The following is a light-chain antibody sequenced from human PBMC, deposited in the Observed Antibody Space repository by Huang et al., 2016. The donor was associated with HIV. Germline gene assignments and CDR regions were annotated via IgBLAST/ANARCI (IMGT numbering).Light chain of an antibody. V-gene: IGKV4-1*01. CDR3: QQYHTIPYT. J-gene: IGKJ2*01. CDR2: WAS. Sequence: DIVMTQSPDSLAVSLGERATIKCRSNQTVLFSSNTKNYLAWYQHKAGQPPRLLIYWASTRESGVPDRFTGSGSGTDFTLTISSLQAEDVAVDYCQQYHTIPYTFGQGTNVEI. CDR1: QTVLFSSNTKNY.